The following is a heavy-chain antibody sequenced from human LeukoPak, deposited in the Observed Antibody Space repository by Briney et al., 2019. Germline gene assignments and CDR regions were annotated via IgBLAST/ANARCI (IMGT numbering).Heavy chain of an antibody. V-gene: IGHV3-9*01. CDR3: AKDFSTALAAAGAFDI. D-gene: IGHD6-13*01. CDR2: ISWNSGSI. CDR1: GFTFDDYA. J-gene: IGHJ3*02. Sequence: PGGSLRLSCAVSGFTFDDYAMPWVRQAPGKGLEWVSGISWNSGSIGYADSVKGRFTISRDNAKNSLYLQMNSLRAEDTALYYCAKDFSTALAAAGAFDIWGQGTMVTVSS.